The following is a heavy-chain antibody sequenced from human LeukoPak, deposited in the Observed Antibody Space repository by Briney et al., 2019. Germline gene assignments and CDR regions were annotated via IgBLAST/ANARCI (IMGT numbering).Heavy chain of an antibody. Sequence: SQTLSLTCAISGDSVSSNSATWNWIRQSPSRGLEWLGRTYYRSRWYYDYAVSVKSRITINPDTSKNQFSLQLNSVTPEDTAVYYCTKTGGATGSATNAFDIWGQGTMVTVS. D-gene: IGHD1-26*01. CDR2: TYYRSRWYY. J-gene: IGHJ3*02. CDR3: TKTGGATGSATNAFDI. V-gene: IGHV6-1*01. CDR1: GDSVSSNSAT.